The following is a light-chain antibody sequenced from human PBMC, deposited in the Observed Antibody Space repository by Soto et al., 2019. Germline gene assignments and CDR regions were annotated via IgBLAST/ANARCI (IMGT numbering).Light chain of an antibody. CDR2: DVT. V-gene: IGLV2-14*03. CDR1: TSDVGAYNY. Sequence: QSALTQPASVSGSPGQSITISCTGATSDVGAYNYVSWYQQHPGKAPQLMIYDVTDRPSGVSNRFSGSKSGNTASLTISGLQAEDEAHYYCSSYTSSSTLVFGGGTKLTVL. CDR3: SSYTSSSTLV. J-gene: IGLJ3*02.